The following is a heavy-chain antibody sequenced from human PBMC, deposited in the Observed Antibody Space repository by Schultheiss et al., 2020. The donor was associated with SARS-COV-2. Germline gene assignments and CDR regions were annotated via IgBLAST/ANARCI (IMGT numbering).Heavy chain of an antibody. D-gene: IGHD3-9*01. CDR3: ARDFSGYDILTAMDI. CDR2: ISNSGKGI. J-gene: IGHJ6*03. V-gene: IGHV3-11*04. CDR1: GFTFSDYY. Sequence: GGSLRLSCAASGFTFSDYYMSWIRQAPGKGLEWVSYISNSGKGIYYADSVKGRFTISRDNAKNSLYLQMNSLRAEDTAVYYCARDFSGYDILTAMDIWGKGTTVTVSS.